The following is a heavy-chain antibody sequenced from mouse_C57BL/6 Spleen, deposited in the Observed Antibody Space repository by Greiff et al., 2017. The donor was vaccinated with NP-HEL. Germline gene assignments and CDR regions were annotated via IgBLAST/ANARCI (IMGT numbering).Heavy chain of an antibody. CDR2: IYPSDSDT. CDR3: ARRGLYDGYYVDY. J-gene: IGHJ2*01. V-gene: IGHV1-61*01. D-gene: IGHD2-3*01. Sequence: VQLQQPGAELVRPGSSVKLSCKASGYTFTSYWMDWVKQRPGQGLEWIGNIYPSDSDTHYNQKFKDKATLTVDKSASTAYMQLSSLTSEDSAVYYCARRGLYDGYYVDYWGQGTTLTVSS. CDR1: GYTFTSYW.